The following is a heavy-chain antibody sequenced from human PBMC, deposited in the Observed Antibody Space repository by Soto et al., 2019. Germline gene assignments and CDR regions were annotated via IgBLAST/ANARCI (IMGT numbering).Heavy chain of an antibody. CDR3: ARGPPHLPRVAVQLDV. J-gene: IGHJ6*02. CDR2: MNTNSGNT. D-gene: IGHD6-19*01. V-gene: IGHV1-8*01. CDR1: GYTFTSYD. Sequence: QVQLVQSGAEVKKPGASVKVSCKASGYTFTSYDINWVRQATGQGLEWMGWMNTNSGNTGYAQKFQGRVTMTRNTSISTAYMELSSLRSEDTAVYYCARGPPHLPRVAVQLDVWGQGTTVTVSS.